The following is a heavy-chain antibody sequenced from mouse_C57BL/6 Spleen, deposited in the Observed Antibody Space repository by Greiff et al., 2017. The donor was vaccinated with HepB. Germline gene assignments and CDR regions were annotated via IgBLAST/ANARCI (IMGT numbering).Heavy chain of an antibody. D-gene: IGHD1-1*01. CDR2: ISDGGSYT. J-gene: IGHJ3*01. CDR1: GFTFSSYA. Sequence: EVKLMESGGGLVKPGGSLKLSCAASGFTFSSYAMSWVRQTPEKRLEWVATISDGGSYTYYPDNVKGRFTISRDNAKNNLYLQMSHLKSEDTAMYYCARDNYYGSSEFAYWGQGTLVTVSA. V-gene: IGHV5-4*01. CDR3: ARDNYYGSSEFAY.